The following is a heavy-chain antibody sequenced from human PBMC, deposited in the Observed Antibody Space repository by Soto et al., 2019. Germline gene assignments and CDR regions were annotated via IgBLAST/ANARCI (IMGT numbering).Heavy chain of an antibody. CDR3: ARALRGGYYWDTYFDL. Sequence: VASVKVSCKASGYTFTGYYMHWVRPAPGQGLEWMGWINPNSGGTNYAQKFQGWVTMTRDTSISTAYMELSRLRSDDTAVYYCARALRGGYYWDTYFDLWGRGTLVTVSS. CDR2: INPNSGGT. CDR1: GYTFTGYY. D-gene: IGHD3-22*01. J-gene: IGHJ2*01. V-gene: IGHV1-2*04.